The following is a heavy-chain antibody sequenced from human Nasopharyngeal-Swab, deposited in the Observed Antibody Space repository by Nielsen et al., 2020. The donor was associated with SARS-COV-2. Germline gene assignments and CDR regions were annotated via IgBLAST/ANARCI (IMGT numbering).Heavy chain of an antibody. CDR3: ARESTTTWSGPYYYYGMDV. CDR1: GFTFSSYA. CDR2: ISGSGGST. V-gene: IGHV3-23*01. D-gene: IGHD5/OR15-5a*01. Sequence: GESLKISCAASGFTFSSYAMSWVRQAPGKGLEWVSAISGSGGSTYYADSVKGQFTISRDNSKNTLYLQMNSLRAEDTAVYYCARESTTTWSGPYYYYGMDVWGQGTTVTVSS. J-gene: IGHJ6*02.